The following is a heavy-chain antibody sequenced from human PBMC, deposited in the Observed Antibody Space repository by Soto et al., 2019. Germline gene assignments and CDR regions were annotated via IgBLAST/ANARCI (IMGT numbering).Heavy chain of an antibody. CDR2: INAGNGNT. Sequence: QVQLVQSGAEVKKPGASVKVSCKASGYTFTSYAMHWVRQAPGQRLEWMGWINAGNGNTKYSQKFQRRVTITRDTSASTAYMELSSLRSEDTAVYYCARDRDYGDYGTDYWGQGTLVTVSS. CDR1: GYTFTSYA. J-gene: IGHJ4*02. V-gene: IGHV1-3*01. CDR3: ARDRDYGDYGTDY. D-gene: IGHD4-17*01.